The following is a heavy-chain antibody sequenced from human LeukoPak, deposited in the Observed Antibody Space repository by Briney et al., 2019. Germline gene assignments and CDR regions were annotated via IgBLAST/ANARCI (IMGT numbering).Heavy chain of an antibody. J-gene: IGHJ3*02. D-gene: IGHD4-23*01. CDR2: IIPIFGTA. CDR3: ARVRKATVVRNAFDI. Sequence: GASVKVSCKASGGTFSSYAISWVRQAPGQGLEWMGGIIPIFGTANYAQKFQGRVTITADESTSTAYMELSSLRSEDTAVYYCARVRKATVVRNAFDIWGQGTMVTVSS. CDR1: GGTFSSYA. V-gene: IGHV1-69*13.